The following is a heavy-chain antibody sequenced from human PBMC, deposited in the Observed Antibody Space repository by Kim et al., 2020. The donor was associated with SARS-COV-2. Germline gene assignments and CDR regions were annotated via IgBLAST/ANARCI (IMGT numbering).Heavy chain of an antibody. CDR2: ISYDGINK. Sequence: GGSLRLSCEASGFTFSYYGMHWVRQAPGKGLECVATISYDGINKIYVDSVKGRFTTSRDNSKNPVFLQMDSLRAEDTAVYYCAKDRMTTVVSLVGSWGQG. J-gene: IGHJ1*01. D-gene: IGHD4-17*01. V-gene: IGHV3-30*18. CDR1: GFTFSYYG. CDR3: AKDRMTTVVSLVGS.